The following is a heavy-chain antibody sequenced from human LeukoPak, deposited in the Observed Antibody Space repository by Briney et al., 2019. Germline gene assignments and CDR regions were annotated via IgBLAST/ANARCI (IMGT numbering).Heavy chain of an antibody. CDR1: GGSISSYY. D-gene: IGHD6-13*01. V-gene: IGHV4-4*07. CDR3: ARDGSSWSHDAFDI. J-gene: IGHJ3*02. CDR2: IYTSGST. Sequence: PSATLSLTCTVSGGSISSYYWSWIRQPAGKGMEWIGRIYTSGSTNYNPSLKSRVTMSVDTSKNQFSLKLSSVTAADTAVYYCARDGSSWSHDAFDIWGQGTMVTVSS.